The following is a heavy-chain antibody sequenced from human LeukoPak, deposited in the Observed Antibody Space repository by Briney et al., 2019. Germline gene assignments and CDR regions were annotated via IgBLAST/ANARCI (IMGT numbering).Heavy chain of an antibody. J-gene: IGHJ4*02. CDR3: ARRPVAAANSPLDY. CDR1: GGSFSDYY. V-gene: IGHV4-34*01. CDR2: INHSGST. D-gene: IGHD6-13*01. Sequence: PSETLSLTCAVYGGSFSDYYWTWLRQPPGRGLEWMGEINHSGSTDYTPSLKSRVAISVDTSKNQFSLKLSPVTAADTDVYYCARRPVAAANSPLDYWGQGTLVTVSS.